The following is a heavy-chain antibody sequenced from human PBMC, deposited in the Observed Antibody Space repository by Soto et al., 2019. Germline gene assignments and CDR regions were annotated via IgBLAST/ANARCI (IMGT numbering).Heavy chain of an antibody. D-gene: IGHD2-2*01. CDR3: ARLGGYCSSTSCYGYYGMYV. Sequence: PSETLSLTCSVSGGSISNSYWSWIRQPPGKGLEWIGYMFYSGSSTNYNPSLKSRVTISVDTSKNQFSLKLSSVTAADTAVYYCARLGGYCSSTSCYGYYGMYVWGQGTTVPVSS. CDR2: MFYSGSST. V-gene: IGHV4-59*08. CDR1: GGSISNSY. J-gene: IGHJ6*02.